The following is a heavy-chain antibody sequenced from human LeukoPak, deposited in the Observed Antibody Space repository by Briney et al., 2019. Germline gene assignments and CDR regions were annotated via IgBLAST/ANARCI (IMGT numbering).Heavy chain of an antibody. Sequence: PSETLSLTCTVSGGSISSYYWSWIRQPPGKGLEWIGYIYYSGSTNYNPSLKSRVTISVDTSKNQFSLKLSSVTAADTAVYYCARALRGVGAPVDYCGQGTLVTVSS. CDR3: ARALRGVGAPVDY. V-gene: IGHV4-59*01. J-gene: IGHJ4*02. CDR1: GGSISSYY. CDR2: IYYSGST. D-gene: IGHD1-26*01.